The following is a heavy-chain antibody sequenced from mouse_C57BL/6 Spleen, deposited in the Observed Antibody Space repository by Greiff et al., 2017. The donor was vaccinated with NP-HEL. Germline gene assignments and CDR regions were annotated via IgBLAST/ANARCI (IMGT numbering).Heavy chain of an antibody. CDR3: ARWGYGSIDY. CDR1: GYTFTSYW. CDR2: IDPSDSYT. V-gene: IGHV1-69*01. Sequence: QVQLQQPGAELVMPGASVKLPCKASGYTFTSYWMHWVKQRPGQGLEWIGEIDPSDSYTNYNQKFKGKSTLTVDKSSSTAYMQLSSLTSEDSAVYYCARWGYGSIDYWGQGTTLTVSS. J-gene: IGHJ2*01. D-gene: IGHD1-1*01.